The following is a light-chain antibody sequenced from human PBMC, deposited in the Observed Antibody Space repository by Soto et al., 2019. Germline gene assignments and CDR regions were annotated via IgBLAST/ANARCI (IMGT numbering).Light chain of an antibody. CDR1: SSDVGGSNG. CDR3: SSYTSSSTYV. CDR2: DVS. Sequence: QSALTKPPSVNGSPGESVAISCTGTSSDVGGSNGVSWYQQPPGTAPKLIIYDVSNRPSGVPDRFSGSKSGNTASLIISGLQAEDEGDYYCSSYTSSSTYVFGTGTKVTVL. V-gene: IGLV2-18*02. J-gene: IGLJ1*01.